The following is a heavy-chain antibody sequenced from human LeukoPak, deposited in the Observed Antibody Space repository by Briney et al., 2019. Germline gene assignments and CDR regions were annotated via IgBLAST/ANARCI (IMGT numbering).Heavy chain of an antibody. CDR3: ARESYSSSYPAEFDY. J-gene: IGHJ4*02. CDR2: INHSGST. V-gene: IGHV4-34*01. D-gene: IGHD6-6*01. CDR1: GGSFSGYY. Sequence: SETLSLTCAVYGGSFSGYYWSWIRQPPGKGLEWIGEINHSGSTNYNPSLKSRVTISVDTSKNQFSLKLSSVTAADTAVYYCARESYSSSYPAEFDYWGQGTLVTVSS.